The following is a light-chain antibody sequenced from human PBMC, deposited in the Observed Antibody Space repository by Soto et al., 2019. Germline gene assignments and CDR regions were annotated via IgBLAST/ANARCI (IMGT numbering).Light chain of an antibody. CDR2: GAS. CDR3: QQYNNPVT. V-gene: IGKV3-15*01. J-gene: IGKJ1*01. Sequence: EIVMTQSPATLSVSPGERATLSCRASQSVSSNLAWYQQKPGQAPRLLIYGASTRATGIPARFSGSGSGTEFTLTISILQSEDFAVYYCQQYNNPVTFGQGTKVEIK. CDR1: QSVSSN.